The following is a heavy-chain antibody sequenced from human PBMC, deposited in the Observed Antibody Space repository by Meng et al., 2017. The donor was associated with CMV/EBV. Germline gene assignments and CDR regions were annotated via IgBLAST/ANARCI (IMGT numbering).Heavy chain of an antibody. CDR2: IIPILGIA. V-gene: IGHV1-69*10. J-gene: IGHJ6*02. Sequence: SVKVSCKASGGTFSSYAISWVRQAPGQGLEWMGGIIPILGIANYAQKFQGRVTITADKSTSTAYMELSSLRSEDTAVYYCAREQRRYDFWMGYRDYYYGMDVWGQGTTVTVSS. D-gene: IGHD3-3*01. CDR1: GGTFSSYA. CDR3: AREQRRYDFWMGYRDYYYGMDV.